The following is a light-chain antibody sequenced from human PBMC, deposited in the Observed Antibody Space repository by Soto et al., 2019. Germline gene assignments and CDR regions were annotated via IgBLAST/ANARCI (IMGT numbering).Light chain of an antibody. CDR3: QQRSNWIP. CDR1: QSVSNN. V-gene: IGKV3-15*01. J-gene: IGKJ5*01. CDR2: GAS. Sequence: KVMKQSPATLSVKTEERATVPCRASQSVSNNLAWYQQKPGQAPSLLIYGASARATGIPARFSGSGSGTDFTLTISSLEPEDYAVYYCQQRSNWIPFCQGTRLAIK.